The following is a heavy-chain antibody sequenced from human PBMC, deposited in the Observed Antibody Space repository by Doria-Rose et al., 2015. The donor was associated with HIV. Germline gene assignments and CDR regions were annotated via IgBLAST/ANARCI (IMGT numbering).Heavy chain of an antibody. V-gene: IGHV2-26*01. CDR1: GVSLSSPGMG. CDR2: IFSDDER. J-gene: IGHJ4*02. D-gene: IGHD6-13*01. Sequence: SGPVLVKPTETLTLTCTVSGVSLSSPGMGVSWIRQPPGKALEWLANIFSDDERSYKTPLKSRLTISRGTSKSQVVLTMTDVDPVDTATYYCARIKSSRWYHKYYFDFWGQGTLVIVSA. CDR3: ARIKSSRWYHKYYFDF.